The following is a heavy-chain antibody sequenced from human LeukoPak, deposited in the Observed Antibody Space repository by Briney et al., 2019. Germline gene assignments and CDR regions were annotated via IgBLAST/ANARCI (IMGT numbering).Heavy chain of an antibody. V-gene: IGHV4-31*03. D-gene: IGHD6-19*01. CDR1: GGSITSADFY. J-gene: IGHJ5*02. CDR2: IFHSGAT. CDR3: ARDSSGWKNNWFDP. Sequence: PSETLSLTCTVSGGSITSADFYWTWIRQHPGKGLEWIGYIFHSGATYYNPSLKSRVSISLDRSKSQFSLRLSSVTAADTAVYYCARDSSGWKNNWFDPWGQGTLVTVSS.